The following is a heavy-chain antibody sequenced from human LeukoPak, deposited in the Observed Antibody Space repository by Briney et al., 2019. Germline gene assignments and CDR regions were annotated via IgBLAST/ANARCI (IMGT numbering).Heavy chain of an antibody. V-gene: IGHV4-34*01. Sequence: PSETLSLTCAISDEPFSGYYWGWIRQPPGKGLELIGEINRNGNTDYNSSLKSRVTISVDTSKNQFSLNLNSVTAADTAVYYCARSFIGYFDLWGRGTLVTVSS. D-gene: IGHD2-15*01. J-gene: IGHJ2*01. CDR3: ARSFIGYFDL. CDR2: INRNGNT. CDR1: DEPFSGYY.